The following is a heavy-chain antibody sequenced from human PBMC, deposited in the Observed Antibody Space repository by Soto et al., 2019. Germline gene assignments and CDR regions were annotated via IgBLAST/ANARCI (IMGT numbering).Heavy chain of an antibody. J-gene: IGHJ4*02. CDR1: GFPFSIYS. D-gene: IGHD1-1*01. CDR2: ISATGATR. Sequence: EEHLLESGGGLVQPGGSLTLSCASSGFPFSIYSMSWVRQAPGKGLQWVSGISATGATRHYADSLRGRLSSFRDNSRNTLDLQLNSLRAEDTAVYFCAKSGGNSWTLYYFDYWGQGTLVTVSS. CDR3: AKSGGNSWTLYYFDY. V-gene: IGHV3-23*01.